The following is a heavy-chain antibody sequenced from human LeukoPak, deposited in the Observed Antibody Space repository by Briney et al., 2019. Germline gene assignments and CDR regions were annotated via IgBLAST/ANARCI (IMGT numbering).Heavy chain of an antibody. CDR1: AGSISSSRYY. V-gene: IGHV4-39*01. J-gene: IGHJ4*02. CDR3: ARQPSITIFGILIPKYFEY. Sequence: PSETLSLTCTVSAGSISSSRYYWGWIRQPPGKGLEWIGSIYHSGSTYSSPSLRSRLTISVDTSKNRFSLKLSSVTAADTAVYFCARQPSITIFGILIPKYFEYWGQGTLVTVSS. CDR2: IYHSGST. D-gene: IGHD3-3*01.